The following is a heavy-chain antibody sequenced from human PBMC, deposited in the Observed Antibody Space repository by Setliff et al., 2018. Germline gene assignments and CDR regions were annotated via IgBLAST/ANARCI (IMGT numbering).Heavy chain of an antibody. CDR3: AREAGAVTVAGTGAFDL. CDR1: GFTFSSDP. Sequence: VGSLRLSCAASGFTFSSDPMNWVRQAPGKGLEWLSNIRNDGATTSYAGSVKGRFTISRENAKNSLYLQMNSLRAGDTAVYYCAREAGAVTVAGTGAFDLWGQGTMVTVSS. J-gene: IGHJ3*01. V-gene: IGHV3-48*01. CDR2: IRNDGATT. D-gene: IGHD6-19*01.